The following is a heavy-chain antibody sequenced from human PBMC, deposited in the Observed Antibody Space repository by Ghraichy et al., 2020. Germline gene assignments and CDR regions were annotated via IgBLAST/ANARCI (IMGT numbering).Heavy chain of an antibody. CDR1: RYSFNSDV. V-gene: IGHV1-8*01. D-gene: IGHD5-24*01. CDR3: ARGRDRLDN. Sequence: ASVKVSCKGSRYSFNSDVINWVRQAPGQGPEWVANVHFRSGGKDFAPKFQGRVTLTWDMSEATSYMELSRLTSNDTAVYYCARGRDRLDNWGQGTLITASS. J-gene: IGHJ4*02. CDR2: VHFRSGGK.